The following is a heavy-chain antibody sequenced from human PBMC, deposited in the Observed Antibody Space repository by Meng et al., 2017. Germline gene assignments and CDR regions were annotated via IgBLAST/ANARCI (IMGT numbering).Heavy chain of an antibody. J-gene: IGHJ4*02. Sequence: QGQVVQSGAEGKKPGASVKVSGNASAHTLSSDGFAWVRQAPGQGLEWMGWINAYNGYTDYAQKFLGRVTLTTDTSTNTGYMELRSLTSDDTAVYYCATRGNPYLDCWGQGTLVTVSS. CDR2: INAYNGYT. CDR3: ATRGNPYLDC. V-gene: IGHV1-18*01. CDR1: AHTLSSDG.